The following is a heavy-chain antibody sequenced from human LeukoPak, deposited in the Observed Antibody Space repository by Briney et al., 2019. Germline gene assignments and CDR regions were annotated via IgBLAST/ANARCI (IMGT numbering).Heavy chain of an antibody. Sequence: SETLSLTCTVSGGSISSSSYYWGGIRQPPGKGLEWIGSIYYSGSTYYKPSLKSRVTISVDTSKNQFSLKLSSVTAADTAVYYCASGPEGIAAAGTRFQHWGQGTLVTVSS. D-gene: IGHD6-13*01. J-gene: IGHJ1*01. V-gene: IGHV4-39*01. CDR2: IYYSGST. CDR1: GGSISSSSYY. CDR3: ASGPEGIAAAGTRFQH.